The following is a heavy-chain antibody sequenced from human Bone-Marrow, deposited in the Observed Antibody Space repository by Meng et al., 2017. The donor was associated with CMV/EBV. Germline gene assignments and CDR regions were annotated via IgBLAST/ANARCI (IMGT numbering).Heavy chain of an antibody. Sequence: SVKVSCKASGGTFSSYTISWVRQAPGQGLEWMGRIIPILGIANYAQKFQGRVTITADKSTSTAYMELSSLRSEDTAVYYCARDKTPYYGGNSGVDYWGQGTLVTVSS. D-gene: IGHD4-23*01. V-gene: IGHV1-69*04. CDR3: ARDKTPYYGGNSGVDY. CDR1: GGTFSSYT. J-gene: IGHJ4*02. CDR2: IIPILGIA.